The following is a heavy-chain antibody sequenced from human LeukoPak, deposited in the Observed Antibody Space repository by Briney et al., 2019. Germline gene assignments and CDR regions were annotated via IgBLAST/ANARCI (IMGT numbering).Heavy chain of an antibody. V-gene: IGHV1-3*01. J-gene: IGHJ4*02. Sequence: GASVKVSCKASQYTFTDYAVHWVRQAPGQRLEWMGWINAGNGKTKYSQSFQGRVTIIRDASATTAYMELSSLTSEGTAVYYCARGLRLGELSLYPEDFDYWGQGTLVTVSS. CDR3: ARGLRLGELSLYPEDFDY. CDR2: INAGNGKT. D-gene: IGHD3-16*02. CDR1: QYTFTDYA.